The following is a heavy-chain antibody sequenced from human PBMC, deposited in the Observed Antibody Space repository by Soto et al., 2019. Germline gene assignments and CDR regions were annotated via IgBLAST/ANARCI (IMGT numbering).Heavy chain of an antibody. J-gene: IGHJ6*02. Sequence: SETLSLTCTVSGGSISSGDYYWSWIRQPPGKGLEWIGYIYYSGSTYYNPSLKSRVTISVDTSKNQFSLKLSSVTAADTAVYYCARADRWLRYGMDVWGQGTTVTVSS. V-gene: IGHV4-30-4*01. CDR1: GGSISSGDYY. CDR3: ARADRWLRYGMDV. D-gene: IGHD5-12*01. CDR2: IYYSGST.